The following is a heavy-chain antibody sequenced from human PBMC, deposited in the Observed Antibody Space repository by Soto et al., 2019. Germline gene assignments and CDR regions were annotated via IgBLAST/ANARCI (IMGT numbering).Heavy chain of an antibody. D-gene: IGHD6-6*01. CDR3: AKRSSSPSYYFDY. CDR2: ISGSGGST. J-gene: IGHJ4*02. V-gene: IGHV3-23*01. Sequence: LSLSCAASGFTFSSHAMSGVRQAPGEGLEWVSAISGSGGSTYYADSVKGRFTISRDNSKNTLYLQMNSLRAEDTAVYYCAKRSSSPSYYFDYWGQGTLVTVSS. CDR1: GFTFSSHA.